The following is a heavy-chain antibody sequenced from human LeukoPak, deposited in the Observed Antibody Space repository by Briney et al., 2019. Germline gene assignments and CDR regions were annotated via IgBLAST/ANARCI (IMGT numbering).Heavy chain of an antibody. CDR3: VRIYAVDTYFDC. J-gene: IGHJ4*02. CDR2: ISGSGGST. Sequence: GGSLTLSCAASGFPHRLYDMSWLREAPGKAREWVSDISGSGGSTLYADSEKGRLHISRDNSKNTLYLQMNSLRAEDTAVYYCVRIYAVDTYFDCWGQGSLVTVSS. V-gene: IGHV3-23*01. CDR1: GFPHRLYD. D-gene: IGHD2/OR15-2a*01.